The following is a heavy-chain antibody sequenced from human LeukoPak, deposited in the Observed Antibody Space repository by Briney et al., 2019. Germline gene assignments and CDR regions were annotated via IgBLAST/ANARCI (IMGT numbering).Heavy chain of an antibody. Sequence: SETLSLTCAVSGGSINSNSYYWSWIRQPAGKGLEWIGRSYTSGSANYNPSLKSRVTMSVDTSKNQFSLKLSSVTAADTAVYYCAGDRGEPLFDYWGQGTLVTVSS. D-gene: IGHD1-14*01. J-gene: IGHJ4*02. CDR1: GGSINSNSYY. CDR3: AGDRGEPLFDY. CDR2: SYTSGSA. V-gene: IGHV4-61*02.